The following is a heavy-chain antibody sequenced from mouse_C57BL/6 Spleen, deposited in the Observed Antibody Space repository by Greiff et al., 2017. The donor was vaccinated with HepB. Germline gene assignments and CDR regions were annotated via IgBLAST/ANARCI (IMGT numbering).Heavy chain of an antibody. CDR2: INPNNGGT. CDR1: GYTFTDYY. J-gene: IGHJ2*01. Sequence: VQLQQSGPELVKPGASVKISCKASGYTFTDYYMNWVKQSHGKSLEWIGDINPNNGGTSYNQKFKGKATLTVDKSSSTAYMELRSLTSEDSAVYYCARWTGLGLDYWGQGTTLTVSS. D-gene: IGHD4-1*01. CDR3: ARWTGLGLDY. V-gene: IGHV1-26*01.